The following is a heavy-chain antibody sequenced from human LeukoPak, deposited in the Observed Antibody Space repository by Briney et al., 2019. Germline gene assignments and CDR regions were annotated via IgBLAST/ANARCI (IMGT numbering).Heavy chain of an antibody. V-gene: IGHV3-21*01. D-gene: IGHD3-22*01. J-gene: IGHJ4*02. CDR3: ARRESSGYYYRFDY. CDR2: ISSSSSYI. CDR1: GFTCSSYS. Sequence: PGGSLRLSCAASGFTCSSYSMNWVRQAPGKGLEWVSSISSSSSYIYYADSVKRRFTISRDNAKNSLYLQMNSLRAEDTAVYYCARRESSGYYYRFDYWGQGTLVTVSS.